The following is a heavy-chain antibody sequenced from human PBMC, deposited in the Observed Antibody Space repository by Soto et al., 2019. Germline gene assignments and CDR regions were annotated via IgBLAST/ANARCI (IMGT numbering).Heavy chain of an antibody. CDR3: AREGPAPYYYYGMDV. CDR1: GYSFTTYG. J-gene: IGHJ6*02. V-gene: IGHV1-18*01. CDR2: ISGYNGNT. Sequence: QVQLVQSGGEVKKPGASVKVSCKTSGYSFTTYGISWVRQAPRQGLEWMGWISGYNGNTNYAQKCQGRVTMTTDTSTSTAYMELRSLRSDDTAVYYCAREGPAPYYYYGMDVWGQGSTVAVSS.